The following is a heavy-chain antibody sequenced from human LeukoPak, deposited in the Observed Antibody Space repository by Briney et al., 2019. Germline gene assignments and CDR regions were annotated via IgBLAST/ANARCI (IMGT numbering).Heavy chain of an antibody. Sequence: GGSLRLSCAASGFTFSSYAMSWVRQAPGKGLEWVSAISGRGGSSYYADSVKGRFTISRDNSKNTLYLQMNSLRAEDTAVYYCARRVILDYYYYMDVWGKGTTVTISS. D-gene: IGHD3-10*01. CDR3: ARRVILDYYYYMDV. J-gene: IGHJ6*03. CDR2: ISGRGGSS. CDR1: GFTFSSYA. V-gene: IGHV3-23*01.